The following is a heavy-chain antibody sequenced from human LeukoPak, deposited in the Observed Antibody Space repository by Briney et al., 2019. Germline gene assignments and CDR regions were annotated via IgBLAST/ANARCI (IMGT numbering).Heavy chain of an antibody. CDR2: ISADNGNT. V-gene: IGHV1-18*01. J-gene: IGHJ4*02. D-gene: IGHD3-10*01. CDR3: ARGDDYYGSGSYWYYFDF. Sequence: GAPVKVSCKASGYIFYTYGISRVRQAPSQELEWRGWISADNGNTKYAQNLQGRLTVTTDTSTTTAYMELRSLRSDDTAVYYCARGDDYYGSGSYWYYFDFRGQGVLVTVSS. CDR1: GYIFYTYG.